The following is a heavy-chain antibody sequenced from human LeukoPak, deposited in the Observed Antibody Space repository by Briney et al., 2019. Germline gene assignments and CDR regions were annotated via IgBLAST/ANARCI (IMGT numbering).Heavy chain of an antibody. D-gene: IGHD2-2*01. CDR2: MNPNSGNT. Sequence: ASVKVSCKASGYTFTSYDINWVRQATGQGLEWMGWMNPNSGNTGYAQKFQGRVTMTRDTSISTAYMELSRLRSDDTAVYYCARVPDIVVVPAAQNFDYWGQGTLVTVSS. V-gene: IGHV1-8*01. CDR3: ARVPDIVVVPAAQNFDY. J-gene: IGHJ4*02. CDR1: GYTFTSYD.